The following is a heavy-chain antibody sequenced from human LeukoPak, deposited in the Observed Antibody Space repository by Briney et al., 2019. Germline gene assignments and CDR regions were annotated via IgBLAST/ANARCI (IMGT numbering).Heavy chain of an antibody. V-gene: IGHV1-2*02. D-gene: IGHD3-10*01. J-gene: IGHJ3*02. CDR2: INPNSGGT. CDR1: GYTFTGYY. CDR3: ARPYNYGSGSYAAFDI. Sequence: ASVKVSCKASGYTFTGYYMHWVRQAPGQGLEWMGWINPNSGGTNYAQKFQGRVTMTRDTSISTAYMELSRLRSDDTAVYYCARPYNYGSGSYAAFDIWGQETMVTVSS.